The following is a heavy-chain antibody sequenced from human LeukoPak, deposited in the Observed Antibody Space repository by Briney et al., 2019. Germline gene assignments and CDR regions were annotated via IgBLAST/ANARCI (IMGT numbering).Heavy chain of an antibody. D-gene: IGHD1-7*01. CDR3: ARRNWDYFDAFDI. CDR1: GFTFDDYA. Sequence: GRSLRLTCAASGFTFDDYAMHWVRQAPGKGLEWVSGTSWNSGSIGYADSVKGRFTISRDNARNSLYLQMNSLRAEDTAVYYCARRNWDYFDAFDIWGQGTVVTVSS. J-gene: IGHJ3*02. CDR2: TSWNSGSI. V-gene: IGHV3-9*01.